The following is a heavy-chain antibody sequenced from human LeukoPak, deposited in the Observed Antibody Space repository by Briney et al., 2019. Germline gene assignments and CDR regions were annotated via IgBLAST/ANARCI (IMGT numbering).Heavy chain of an antibody. V-gene: IGHV3-74*01. CDR3: ARDRGEFYFDY. J-gene: IGHJ4*02. D-gene: IGHD3-10*01. CDR2: IKSDGSST. Sequence: GGSLRLSCAASGFTFSSYWMHWVRQAPGKGLVWVSRIKSDGSSTNYADSVKGRFTISRDNAKNTLYLQMNSLRAEDTAVYYCARDRGEFYFDYWGQGTLATVSS. CDR1: GFTFSSYW.